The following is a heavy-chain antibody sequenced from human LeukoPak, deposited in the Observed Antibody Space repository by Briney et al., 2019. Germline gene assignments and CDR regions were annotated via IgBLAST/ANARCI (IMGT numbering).Heavy chain of an antibody. V-gene: IGHV4-39*01. CDR1: GGSISSSSSY. CDR3: ARLILGYSYGIDYYYYYMDV. D-gene: IGHD5-18*01. CDR2: IYYSGST. J-gene: IGHJ6*03. Sequence: SETLSLTCTVSGGSISSSSSYWGWIRQPPGKGLEWIGSIYYSGSTYYNPSLKSRVTISVDTSKNQFSLKLSSVTAADTAVYYCARLILGYSYGIDYYYYYMDVWGRGTTVTVSS.